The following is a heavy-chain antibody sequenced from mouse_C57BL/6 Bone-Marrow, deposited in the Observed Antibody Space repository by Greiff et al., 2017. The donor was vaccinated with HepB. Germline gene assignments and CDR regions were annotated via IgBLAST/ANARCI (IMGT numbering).Heavy chain of an antibody. CDR2: INPSTGGT. J-gene: IGHJ4*01. D-gene: IGHD2-5*01. CDR1: GYSFTGYY. CDR3: ARKVIVTTRVAGAYYYAMDY. Sequence: EVKLMESGPELVKPGASVKISCKASGYSFTGYYMNWVKQSPEKSLEWIGEINPSTGGTTYNQKFKAKATFTVDKSSSTAYMQLKSLTSEDSAVYYCARKVIVTTRVAGAYYYAMDYWGQGTSVTVSS. V-gene: IGHV1-42*01.